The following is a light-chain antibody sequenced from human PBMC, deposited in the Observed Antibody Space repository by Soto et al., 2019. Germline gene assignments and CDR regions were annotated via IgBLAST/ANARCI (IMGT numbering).Light chain of an antibody. CDR1: QSVSSN. CDR2: GAS. J-gene: IGKJ2*01. CDR3: QQYNNWPGYT. Sequence: EIVMTQSPATLSVSPGERATLSCRASQSVSSNLAWYQQKPGQAPRLLIYGASTRATGIPARLSGSGSGTEFTLTISSLRSEDFAVYYYQQYNNWPGYTFGQGTQLEIK. V-gene: IGKV3-15*01.